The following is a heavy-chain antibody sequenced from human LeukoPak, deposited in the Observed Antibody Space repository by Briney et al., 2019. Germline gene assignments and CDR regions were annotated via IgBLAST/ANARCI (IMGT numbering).Heavy chain of an antibody. CDR2: IRYDGSNI. D-gene: IGHD1-1*01. Sequence: PGGSLRLSCAASGFTFSSYGMHWVRQAPGKGLEWVAFIRYDGSNIYYADSVKGRFTTSRDNVKNSLYLQMNSLRAEDTAVYYCARGGYNWNDVWFDPWGQGTLVTVSS. CDR3: ARGGYNWNDVWFDP. CDR1: GFTFSSYG. V-gene: IGHV3-30*02. J-gene: IGHJ5*02.